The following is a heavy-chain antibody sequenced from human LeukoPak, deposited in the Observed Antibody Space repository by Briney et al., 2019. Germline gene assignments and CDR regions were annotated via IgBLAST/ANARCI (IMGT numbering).Heavy chain of an antibody. D-gene: IGHD2-2*01. J-gene: IGHJ4*02. CDR3: ARGTLPTYQFDY. Sequence: GGSLRLSCAASGFTFSSYGMHWVRQAPGKGLEWVADVWYDGSNKYYADSVKGRFTISRDNSKNTLYLQMNSLRAEDTAVYYCARGTLPTYQFDYWGQGTLVTVSS. CDR2: VWYDGSNK. V-gene: IGHV3-33*01. CDR1: GFTFSSYG.